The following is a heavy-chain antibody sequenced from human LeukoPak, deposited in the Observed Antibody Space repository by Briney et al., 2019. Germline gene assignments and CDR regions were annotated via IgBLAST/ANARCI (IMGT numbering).Heavy chain of an antibody. Sequence: ASVKVSCKASGYTFTSYAMHWVRQAPGQRLEWMGWINAGNGNTKYSQKFQGRVTITRDTSASTAYMELSSLRSEDTAVYYCGRDLAVAGTNVDWFDPWGQGTLVTVSS. D-gene: IGHD6-19*01. J-gene: IGHJ5*02. CDR2: INAGNGNT. V-gene: IGHV1-3*01. CDR1: GYTFTSYA. CDR3: GRDLAVAGTNVDWFDP.